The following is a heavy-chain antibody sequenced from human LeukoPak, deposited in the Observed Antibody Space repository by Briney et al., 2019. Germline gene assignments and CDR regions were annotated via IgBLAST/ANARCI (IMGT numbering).Heavy chain of an antibody. J-gene: IGHJ5*02. CDR2: FDPEDGET. V-gene: IGHV1-24*01. CDR1: GYTLTELS. D-gene: IGHD1-1*01. Sequence: VASVKVSCKVSGYTLTELSMHWVRQAPGKGLEWMGGFDPEDGETIYAQKFQGRVTLTSDTSTTTAYLELASLTSDDTAVYYCARARSRGSTWYWDRWGQGTLVTVSS. CDR3: ARARSRGSTWYWDR.